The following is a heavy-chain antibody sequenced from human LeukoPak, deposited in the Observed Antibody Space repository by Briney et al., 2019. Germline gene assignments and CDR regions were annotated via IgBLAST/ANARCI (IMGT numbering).Heavy chain of an antibody. CDR2: IYYSGST. V-gene: IGHV4-59*12. D-gene: IGHD2-21*02. J-gene: IGHJ3*02. Sequence: TASETLSLTCTVSGGSISSYYWSWIRQPPGKGLEWIGYIYYSGSTNYNPSLKSRVTISVDTSKNQFSLKLSSVTAADTAVYYCARGVTDDAFDIWGQGTMVTVSS. CDR1: GGSISSYY. CDR3: ARGVTDDAFDI.